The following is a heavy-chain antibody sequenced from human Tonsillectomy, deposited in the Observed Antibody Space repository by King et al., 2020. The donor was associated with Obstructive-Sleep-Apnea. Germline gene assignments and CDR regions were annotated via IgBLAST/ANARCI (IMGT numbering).Heavy chain of an antibody. CDR2: ISYDGSNK. CDR1: GFTLSNYG. Sequence: QLVQSGGGVVQPGRSLRLSCAASGFTLSNYGMHWVRQAPGKGLEWVALISYDGSNKYYADSVKGRFTISRDNSKNTVFLQMNSLRVEETAVYYCAKGSYPNTVVNAGGQGTLVTVSS. V-gene: IGHV3-30*18. D-gene: IGHD4-23*01. CDR3: AKGSYPNTVVNA. J-gene: IGHJ4*02.